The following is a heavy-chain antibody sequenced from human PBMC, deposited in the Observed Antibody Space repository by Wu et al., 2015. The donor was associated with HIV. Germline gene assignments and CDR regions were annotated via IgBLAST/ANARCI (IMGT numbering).Heavy chain of an antibody. CDR3: ARGGYKYGTHLQL. D-gene: IGHD5-18*01. Sequence: QVQLVQSGAEVKKPGSSVKVSCKASGGTFSSYAISWVRQAPGQGLEWMGWISANNGNTESAQRLQGRVTMTTDTSTSTAYLELKSLRSDDTAVYYCARGGYKYGTHLQLWGQGTLVIVSS. CDR1: GGTFSSYA. J-gene: IGHJ1*01. V-gene: IGHV1-18*01. CDR2: ISANNGNT.